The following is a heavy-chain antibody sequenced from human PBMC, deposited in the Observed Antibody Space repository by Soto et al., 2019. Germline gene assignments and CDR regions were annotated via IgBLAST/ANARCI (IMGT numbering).Heavy chain of an antibody. V-gene: IGHV3-30-3*01. Sequence: GGSLRLSCAASGFTFSSYAMHWVRQAPGKGLEWVAVISYDGSNKYYADSVKGRFTISRDNSKNTLYLQMNSLRAEDTAVYYCAGGWYSRIYYYYYGMDVWGQGTTVTVSS. CDR2: ISYDGSNK. CDR1: GFTFSSYA. D-gene: IGHD6-13*01. J-gene: IGHJ6*02. CDR3: AGGWYSRIYYYYYGMDV.